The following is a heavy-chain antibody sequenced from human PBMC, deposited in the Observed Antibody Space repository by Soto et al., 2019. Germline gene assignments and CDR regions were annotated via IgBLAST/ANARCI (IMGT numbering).Heavy chain of an antibody. D-gene: IGHD2-8*01. V-gene: IGHV3-21*01. CDR1: GFTFSTYT. Sequence: PVGSLRLSCTASGFTFSTYTMTWVRQAPGKGLEWVSSISSSGNYIYYADSMKGRFTISRDVATNSLFLQMNGLRVEDTAVYYCARAAYCTNGVCAFDYWGQGTLVTVSS. J-gene: IGHJ4*02. CDR3: ARAAYCTNGVCAFDY. CDR2: ISSSGNYI.